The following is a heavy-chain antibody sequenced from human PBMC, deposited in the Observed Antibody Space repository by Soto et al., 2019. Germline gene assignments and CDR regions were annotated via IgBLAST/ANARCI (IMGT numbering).Heavy chain of an antibody. D-gene: IGHD6-19*01. Sequence: SETLSLTCAVSGCSISSGYYWGWIRQPPGEGLEWIGSIYHSGSTYYNPSLRSRVTISVDTSKNQFSLKLSSVTAADTAVYYCARDDPSIAVNEYWGQGTLFPGSS. CDR3: ARDDPSIAVNEY. J-gene: IGHJ4*02. CDR2: IYHSGST. V-gene: IGHV4-38-2*02. CDR1: GCSISSGYY.